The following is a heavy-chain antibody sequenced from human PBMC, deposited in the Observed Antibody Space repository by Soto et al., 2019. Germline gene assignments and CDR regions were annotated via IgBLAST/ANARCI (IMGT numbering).Heavy chain of an antibody. CDR2: ISGSSGTI. J-gene: IGHJ3*02. CDR3: ARRYTSGWYHSFDI. V-gene: IGHV3-48*02. D-gene: IGHD6-19*01. CDR1: GFTFSIYS. Sequence: GGSLRLSCAASGFTFSIYSMNWVRQAPGKGLEWVSHISGSSGTIYYADSVKGRFTISRDNGQNPLYLQMSGLRDEDTAIYYCARRYTSGWYHSFDIWGPGTMVTVSS.